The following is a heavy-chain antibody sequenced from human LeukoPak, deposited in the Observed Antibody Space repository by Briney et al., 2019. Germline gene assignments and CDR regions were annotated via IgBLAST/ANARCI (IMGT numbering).Heavy chain of an antibody. CDR1: GYTFTSYY. CDR3: ASGREYCSSTSCWGYYMDV. J-gene: IGHJ6*03. V-gene: IGHV1-2*02. Sequence: GASVKVSCKASGYTFTSYYIHWVRQAPGQGLELMGWINPNSGGTNYAQKFQGRVTMTRDTSISTAYMGLSRLRSDDTAVYYCASGREYCSSTSCWGYYMDVWGKGTTVTISS. CDR2: INPNSGGT. D-gene: IGHD2-2*01.